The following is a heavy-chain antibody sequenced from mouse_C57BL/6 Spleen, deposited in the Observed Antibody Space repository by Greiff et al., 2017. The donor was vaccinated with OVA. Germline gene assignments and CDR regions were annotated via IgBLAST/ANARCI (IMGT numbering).Heavy chain of an antibody. D-gene: IGHD4-1*01. CDR1: GYSLTSDY. Sequence: EVKLMESGPGLAKPSQTLSLTCSVTGYSLTSDYWNWIRTFPGNKLEYMGYISYSGSTYYNPSLKSRISITRDTSKNQYYLQLNSVTTEDTATYYCARWKELGRFDYWGQGTTLTVSS. CDR2: ISYSGST. V-gene: IGHV3-8*01. CDR3: ARWKELGRFDY. J-gene: IGHJ2*01.